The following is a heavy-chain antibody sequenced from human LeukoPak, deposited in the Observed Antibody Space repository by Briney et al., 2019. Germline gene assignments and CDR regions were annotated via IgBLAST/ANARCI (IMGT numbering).Heavy chain of an antibody. CDR1: GYTFPSYF. CDR2: INPTGGST. Sequence: ASVKVSCKASGYTFPSYFMHWVRQAPGQGLEWMGIINPTGGSTTYAQKFQGRVTMTRDTSTSTVYMELSSLRSDDTAVYYCARTAARRFDYWGQGTLAAVSS. D-gene: IGHD6-6*01. CDR3: ARTAARRFDY. J-gene: IGHJ4*02. V-gene: IGHV1-46*01.